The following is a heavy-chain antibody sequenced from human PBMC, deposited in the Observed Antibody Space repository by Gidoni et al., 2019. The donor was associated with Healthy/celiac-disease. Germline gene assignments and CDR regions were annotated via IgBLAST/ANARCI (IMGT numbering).Heavy chain of an antibody. CDR1: GGSISSSSYY. CDR3: ARGISSWYAFDY. D-gene: IGHD6-13*01. CDR2: IYYSGST. J-gene: IGHJ4*02. V-gene: IGHV4-39*07. Sequence: QLQLQESGPGLVKPSETLSLTCTVSGGSISSSSYYWGWIRQPPGKGLEWIGSIYYSGSTYYNPSLKSRVTISVDTSKNQFSLKLSSVTAADTAVYYCARGISSWYAFDYWGQGTLVTVSS.